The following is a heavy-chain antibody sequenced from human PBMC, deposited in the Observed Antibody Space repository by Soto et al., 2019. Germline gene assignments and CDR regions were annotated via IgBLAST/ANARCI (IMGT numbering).Heavy chain of an antibody. Sequence: SETLSLTCTVSGGSVSSGSYYWSWIRQPPGKGLEWIGYIFYSGSTNYNPSLKSRVTISADTSKNQFSLNLNSMTAADAAVYYCVRELGGSFHFDYWGQGTLVTVSS. V-gene: IGHV4-61*01. CDR1: GGSVSSGSYY. CDR2: IFYSGST. CDR3: VRELGGSFHFDY. D-gene: IGHD3-3*01. J-gene: IGHJ4*02.